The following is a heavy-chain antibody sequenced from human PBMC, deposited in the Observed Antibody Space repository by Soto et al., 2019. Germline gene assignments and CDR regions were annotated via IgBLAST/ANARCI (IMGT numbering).Heavy chain of an antibody. V-gene: IGHV1-18*04. J-gene: IGHJ6*02. Sequence: QVQLLQSGAEVKKPGASVKVSCKASGYKFTTYGITWVRQPPGQGLEWLGGISTYNGNTDYAQNLQDRVTMTTETSTSTAYLEVRSLTSDDTAVYFCARGLGTNGLDVWGQGTTVTVSS. CDR1: GYKFTTYG. CDR2: ISTYNGNT. D-gene: IGHD7-27*01. CDR3: ARGLGTNGLDV.